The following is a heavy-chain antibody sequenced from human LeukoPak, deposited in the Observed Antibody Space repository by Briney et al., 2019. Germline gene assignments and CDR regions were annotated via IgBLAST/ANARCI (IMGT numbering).Heavy chain of an antibody. D-gene: IGHD4-17*01. V-gene: IGHV1-69*04. CDR2: IIPILGIA. J-gene: IGHJ6*03. Sequence: SVKVSCKASGGTFSSYAISWVRQAPGQGLEWMGRIIPILGIANYAQKFQGRVTITADKSTSTAYMELSSLRSEDTAVYYCAREISGDYEHYYYYYYYMDVWGKGTTVTVSS. CDR3: AREISGDYEHYYYYYYYMDV. CDR1: GGTFSSYA.